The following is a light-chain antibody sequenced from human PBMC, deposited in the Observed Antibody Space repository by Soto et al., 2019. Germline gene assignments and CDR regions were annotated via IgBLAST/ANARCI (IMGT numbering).Light chain of an antibody. CDR2: DAS. CDR1: QSINNW. V-gene: IGKV1-5*01. Sequence: DIQMTQSPSTLSASVGDRVTITCRASQSINNWLAWYQQKPGKAPKFLIYDASNLESGVPSRFSGSASGTEFTLTISSLQPEYVATYYCQQYDNYPLTLRGGTKVDIK. J-gene: IGKJ4*01. CDR3: QQYDNYPLT.